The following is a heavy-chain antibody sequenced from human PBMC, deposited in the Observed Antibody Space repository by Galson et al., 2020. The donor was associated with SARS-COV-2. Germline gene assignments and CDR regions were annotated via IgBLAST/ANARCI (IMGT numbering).Heavy chain of an antibody. V-gene: IGHV4-30-4*01. Sequence: SETLSLTCTVSGGSVNNADSYWSWIRQPPGKGLEWMGYMSYSGSTHYNPSLKSRLSISIDTSKNQFSLRLGSVTAADTAVYYCASDRIVRGVIRRHDYGMDVWGQGTTVTVSS. J-gene: IGHJ6*02. CDR2: MSYSGST. CDR3: ASDRIVRGVIRRHDYGMDV. D-gene: IGHD3-10*02. CDR1: GGSVNNADSY.